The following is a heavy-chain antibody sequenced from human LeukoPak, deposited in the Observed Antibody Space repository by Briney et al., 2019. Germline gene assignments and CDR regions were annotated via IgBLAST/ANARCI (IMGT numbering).Heavy chain of an antibody. CDR2: ISAYNGNT. J-gene: IGHJ5*02. Sequence: ASVKVSCKASGYTSTSYGISWVRQAPGQGLEWMGWISAYNGNTNYAQKLQGRVTMTTDTSTSTAYMELRSLRSDDTAVYYCAREIPMVRGVIINGWFDPWGQGTLVTVSS. V-gene: IGHV1-18*01. CDR1: GYTSTSYG. CDR3: AREIPMVRGVIINGWFDP. D-gene: IGHD3-10*01.